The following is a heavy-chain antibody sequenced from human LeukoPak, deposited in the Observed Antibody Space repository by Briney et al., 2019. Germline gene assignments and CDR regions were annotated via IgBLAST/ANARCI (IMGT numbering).Heavy chain of an antibody. Sequence: GRSLRLACAASGFTFSSYWMSWVRQAPGKGLEWVAVISYDGSNKYYADSVKGRFTISRDNSKNTLYLQMNSLRAEDTAVYYCAKVLVTALGYWGQGTLVTVSS. CDR3: AKVLVTALGY. CDR2: ISYDGSNK. V-gene: IGHV3-30*18. D-gene: IGHD2-21*02. CDR1: GFTFSSYW. J-gene: IGHJ4*02.